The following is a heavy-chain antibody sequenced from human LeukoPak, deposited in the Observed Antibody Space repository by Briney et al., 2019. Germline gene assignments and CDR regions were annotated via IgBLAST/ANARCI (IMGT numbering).Heavy chain of an antibody. D-gene: IGHD3-22*01. CDR3: ARDSSYYDSSGYYPYYYYMDV. Sequence: SETLSLTCTVSGGSIRGGIYYWSWIRQPAGKGLEWIGRIYTSGSTNYNPSLKSRVTMSVDTSKNQFSLKLSSVTAADTAVYYCARDSSYYDSSGYYPYYYYMDVWGKGTTVTISS. CDR2: IYTSGST. V-gene: IGHV4-61*02. J-gene: IGHJ6*03. CDR1: GGSIRGGIYY.